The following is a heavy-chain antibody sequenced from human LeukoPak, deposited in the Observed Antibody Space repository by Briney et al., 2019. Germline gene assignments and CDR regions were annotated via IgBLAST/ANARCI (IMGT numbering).Heavy chain of an antibody. J-gene: IGHJ4*02. D-gene: IGHD6-19*01. CDR3: ARDWLALAGTTDRLDF. V-gene: IGHV3-7*01. CDR1: GFTFSRYW. CDR2: IKQDGSEK. Sequence: GGSLRLSCVVSGFTFSRYWMSWVRRAPGKGLEWVAIIKQDGSEKYYVDSVKDRFTISRDNAKNSLFLQMDSLRAEDTAVYYCARDWLALAGTTDRLDFWGQGTLVTVSS.